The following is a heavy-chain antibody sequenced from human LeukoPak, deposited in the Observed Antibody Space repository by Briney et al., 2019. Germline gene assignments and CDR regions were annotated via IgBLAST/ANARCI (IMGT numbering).Heavy chain of an antibody. CDR3: ASGGNGYNWYYYYMDV. D-gene: IGHD5-24*01. Sequence: SETLSLTCTVSGGSISSYYWSWIRQPPGKGLEWIGYIYYSGSTNYNPSLKSRVTISVDTSKNQFSLKLSSVTAADTAVYYCASGGNGYNWYYYYMDVWGKGTTVTVSS. V-gene: IGHV4-59*01. CDR1: GGSISSYY. J-gene: IGHJ6*03. CDR2: IYYSGST.